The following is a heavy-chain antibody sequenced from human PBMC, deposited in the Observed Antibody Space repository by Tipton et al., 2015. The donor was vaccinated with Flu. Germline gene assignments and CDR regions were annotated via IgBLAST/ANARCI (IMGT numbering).Heavy chain of an antibody. V-gene: IGHV3-66*01. J-gene: IGHJ4*02. Sequence: SLRLSCAGSGFNVTNYYMSWVRQAPGKGLEWVSVILSGGSTYYAGSVKGRFTISRDISKNILYLQMKSLRVEDTAVYFCAREVVVSGTPYYFDSWGQGTLVTSSS. D-gene: IGHD2-21*01. CDR2: ILSGGST. CDR1: GFNVTNYY. CDR3: AREVVVSGTPYYFDS.